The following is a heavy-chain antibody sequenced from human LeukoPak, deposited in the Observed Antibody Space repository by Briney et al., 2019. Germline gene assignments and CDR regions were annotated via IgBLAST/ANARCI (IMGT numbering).Heavy chain of an antibody. D-gene: IGHD5-18*01. J-gene: IGHJ4*02. CDR1: GYTFTDYY. Sequence: ASVKVSCKASGYTFTDYYMHWVRQAPGQGLEWMGWINPNSGGTNYAQKFQGRVTMTRDTSISTAYMELSRLRSDDTAVYYCARDGYSYGYPDYWGQGTLVTVSS. CDR3: ARDGYSYGYPDY. CDR2: INPNSGGT. V-gene: IGHV1-2*02.